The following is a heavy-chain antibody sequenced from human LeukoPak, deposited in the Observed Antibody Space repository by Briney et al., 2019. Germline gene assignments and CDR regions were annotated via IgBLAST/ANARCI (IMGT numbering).Heavy chain of an antibody. V-gene: IGHV1-24*01. D-gene: IGHD2-2*01. CDR3: ARDPYDQRVPAAGGAFDI. CDR1: GSSLTELS. J-gene: IGHJ3*02. Sequence: GASVKVSCTVSGSSLTELSLYWVRQAPGKGLEWMGGFDVIDAKTFYAQKFQGRVTMTEDSSTDTAYMELSSLRSDDTAVYYCARDPYDQRVPAAGGAFDIWGQGTMVTVSS. CDR2: FDVIDAKT.